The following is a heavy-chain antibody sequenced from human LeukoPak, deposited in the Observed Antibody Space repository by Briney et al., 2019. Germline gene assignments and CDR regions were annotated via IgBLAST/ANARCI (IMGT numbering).Heavy chain of an antibody. D-gene: IGHD4-23*01. CDR2: ISGSGGST. J-gene: IGHJ4*02. CDR1: GFTFSSYG. Sequence: PGGSLRLSCAASGFTFSSYGMSWVRQAPGKGLEWVSGISGSGGSTYYADSVKGRFTISRDNSKNTLYLQMNSLRAEDTAVYYCANLLRWEPYWGQGTLVTVSS. CDR3: ANLLRWEPY. V-gene: IGHV3-23*01.